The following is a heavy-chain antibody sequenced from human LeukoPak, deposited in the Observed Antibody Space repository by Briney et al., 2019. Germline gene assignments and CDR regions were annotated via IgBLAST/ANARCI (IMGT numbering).Heavy chain of an antibody. D-gene: IGHD1-1*01. Sequence: SETLSLTCTVSGGSISSYYWSWIRQPPGKGLEWIGYIYYSGSTNYNPSLKSRVTISVDTSKNQFSLKLSSVTAADTAVYYCARAWNWNDPPRYWGQGTLVTVSS. CDR1: GGSISSYY. CDR2: IYYSGST. J-gene: IGHJ4*02. V-gene: IGHV4-59*01. CDR3: ARAWNWNDPPRY.